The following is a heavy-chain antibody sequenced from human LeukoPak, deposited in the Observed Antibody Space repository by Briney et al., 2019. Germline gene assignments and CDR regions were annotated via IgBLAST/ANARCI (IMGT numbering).Heavy chain of an antibody. CDR2: ISYDGSNK. CDR3: AILHNSSWYPAFFDY. D-gene: IGHD6-13*01. Sequence: PEGSLRLSCAASGFTFSSYGMHWVRQAPGKGLEWVAVISYDGSNKYYADSVKGRFTISRDNSKNTVYLQMNSLRAEDTAVYYCAILHNSSWYPAFFDYWGQGALVTVSS. J-gene: IGHJ4*02. CDR1: GFTFSSYG. V-gene: IGHV3-30*03.